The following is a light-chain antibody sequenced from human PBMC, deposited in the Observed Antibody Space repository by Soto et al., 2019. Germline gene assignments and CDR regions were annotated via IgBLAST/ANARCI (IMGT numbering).Light chain of an antibody. CDR2: DAS. J-gene: IGKJ3*01. CDR1: QSISSW. Sequence: DIQMTQSPSTLSASAGDRVTITCRASQSISSWLAWYQQKPGKAPKLLIHDASSLQSGVPSRFSGSGSGTEFTLTISSLQPDDFATYYCQHYNSFSSFGPGTTVDIK. CDR3: QHYNSFSS. V-gene: IGKV1-5*01.